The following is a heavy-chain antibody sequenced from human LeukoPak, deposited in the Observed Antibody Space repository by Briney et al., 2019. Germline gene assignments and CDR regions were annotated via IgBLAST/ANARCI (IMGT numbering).Heavy chain of an antibody. J-gene: IGHJ4*02. CDR2: ISSSSSYI. V-gene: IGHV3-21*01. D-gene: IGHD6-13*01. Sequence: AGGSLRLSCAASGFTFSSYSMNWVRQAPGKGLEWVSSISSSSSYIYYADSVKGRFTISRDNAKNSLYLQMNSLRAEDTAVYYCARSDIAAAGTFDYWGQGTLVTVSS. CDR3: ARSDIAAAGTFDY. CDR1: GFTFSSYS.